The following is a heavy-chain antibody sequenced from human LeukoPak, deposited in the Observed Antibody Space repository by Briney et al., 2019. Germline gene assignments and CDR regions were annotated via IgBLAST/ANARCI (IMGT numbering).Heavy chain of an antibody. CDR2: IRYDGSNK. J-gene: IGHJ3*02. Sequence: PGGSLRLSCAASGFTFSSYGMHWVRQAPGKGLEWVAFIRYDGSNKYYADSVKGRFTISRDNSKNTLYLQMNSLRAEDTAVYYCAKDRAGGSYAPTDAFDIWGQGTMVTVPS. D-gene: IGHD1-26*01. CDR1: GFTFSSYG. CDR3: AKDRAGGSYAPTDAFDI. V-gene: IGHV3-30*02.